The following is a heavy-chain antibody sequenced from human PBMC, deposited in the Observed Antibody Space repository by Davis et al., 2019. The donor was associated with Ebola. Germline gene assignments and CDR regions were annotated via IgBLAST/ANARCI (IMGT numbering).Heavy chain of an antibody. D-gene: IGHD2-2*01. J-gene: IGHJ4*02. CDR3: AREGLCSSASCLDY. CDR2: ISSGSSYI. V-gene: IGHV3-21*01. Sequence: GGPLRLSCAASGFTFSSYRMIWVRQAPGKGLEWVSSISSGSSYIYYADSVRGRFTISRDNAKDSLYLQMNSLRAEDTAVYYCAREGLCSSASCLDYWGQGTLVTVSS. CDR1: GFTFSSYR.